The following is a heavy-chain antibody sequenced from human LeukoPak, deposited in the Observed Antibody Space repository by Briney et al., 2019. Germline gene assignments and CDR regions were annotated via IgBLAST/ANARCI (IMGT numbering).Heavy chain of an antibody. CDR3: ARRAGAYSHPYDY. Sequence: GGSLRLSCTVSGFTVSSNSMSWVRQAPGKGLEWVSFIYSDNTHYSDSVKGRFTISRDNSKNTLYLQMNSLRADDTAVYYCARRAGAYSHPYDYWGQGTLVTVSS. D-gene: IGHD4/OR15-4a*01. V-gene: IGHV3-53*01. CDR1: GFTVSSNS. J-gene: IGHJ4*02. CDR2: IYSDNT.